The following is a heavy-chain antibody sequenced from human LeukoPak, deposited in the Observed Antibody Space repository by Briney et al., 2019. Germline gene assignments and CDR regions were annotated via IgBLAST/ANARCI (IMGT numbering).Heavy chain of an antibody. V-gene: IGHV4-34*01. D-gene: IGHD6-13*01. CDR2: INHSGST. CDR1: GGSFSGYY. J-gene: IGHJ5*02. Sequence: SETLSLTCAVYGGSFSGYYWSWIRQPPGKGLEWIGEINHSGSTNYNPSLKSRVTISVDTSKNQFSPKLSSVTAADTAVYYCAREGSSWYGRWFDPWGQGTLVTVSS. CDR3: AREGSSWYGRWFDP.